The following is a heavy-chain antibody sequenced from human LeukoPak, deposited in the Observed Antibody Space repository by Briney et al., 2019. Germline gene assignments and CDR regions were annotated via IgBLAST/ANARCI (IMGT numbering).Heavy chain of an antibody. D-gene: IGHD3-22*01. J-gene: IGHJ3*02. CDR2: INAYSSNT. V-gene: IGHV1-18*01. CDR1: GYTFTTYG. Sequence: ASVKVSCKASGYTFTTYGISWVRQAPGQGLGWMGWINAYSSNTNYAQKLQGRVTMTTDTSTSTAYMELRSLRSDDTAVYYRARSAYDTSGYYARAFDIWGQGTMVTVSS. CDR3: ARSAYDTSGYYARAFDI.